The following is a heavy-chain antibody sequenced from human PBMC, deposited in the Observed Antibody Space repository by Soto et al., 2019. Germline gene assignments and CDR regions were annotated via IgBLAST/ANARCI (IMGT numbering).Heavy chain of an antibody. J-gene: IGHJ4*02. V-gene: IGHV3-21*01. CDR1: GFAFNNYG. CDR3: AREDSIIIPAVSNF. D-gene: IGHD2-2*01. Sequence: GGSLRLSCTVSGFAFNNYGINWVRQAPGKGLEWVSSISKSDYTYYSDSVKGRFTISRDNAKNSVSLQMNTLRVEDTAVYYCAREDSIIIPAVSNFWGQGTLVTVS. CDR2: ISKSDYT.